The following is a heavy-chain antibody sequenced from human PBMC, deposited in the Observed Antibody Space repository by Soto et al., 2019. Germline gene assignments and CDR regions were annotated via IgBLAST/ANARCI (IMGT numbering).Heavy chain of an antibody. D-gene: IGHD3-22*01. CDR1: GGSISSGGYY. Sequence: PSETLSLTCTVSGGSISSGGYYWSWIRQHPGKGLEWIGYIYHSGTTYYNPSLKSRVTISVDTSKNQFSLKLSSVTAADTAVYYCARDALSRDSIWGQGTLVTVSS. V-gene: IGHV4-31*03. CDR3: ARDALSRDSI. J-gene: IGHJ4*02. CDR2: IYHSGTT.